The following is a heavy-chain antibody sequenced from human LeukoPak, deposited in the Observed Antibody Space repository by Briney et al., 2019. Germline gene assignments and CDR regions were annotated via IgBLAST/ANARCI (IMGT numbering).Heavy chain of an antibody. Sequence: ASVKVSCKASGFPFSTYSMHWVSQAPGQGLQWVGMINPTGDTSYAQNFQGRVTMTSDMSTNTFYMELSSLRSHDTALYFCARVIIVGSNRFDAWGPGTLVTVSS. CDR2: INPTGDT. CDR3: ARVIIVGSNRFDA. V-gene: IGHV1-46*01. D-gene: IGHD1-26*01. CDR1: GFPFSTYS. J-gene: IGHJ4*02.